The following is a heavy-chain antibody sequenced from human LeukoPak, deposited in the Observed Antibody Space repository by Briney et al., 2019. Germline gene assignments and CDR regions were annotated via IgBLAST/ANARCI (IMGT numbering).Heavy chain of an antibody. CDR2: IWYDGSNK. D-gene: IGHD3-10*01. V-gene: IGHV3-33*01. CDR3: ARDGAPPEDGSGEYYFDY. Sequence: PGGSLRLSCAASGFTFSSYGMHWVRQAPGKGLEWVAVIWYDGSNKYYADSVKGRFTISRDNSKNTLYLQMNSLRAEDTAVYYCARDGAPPEDGSGEYYFDYWGQGTLVTVSS. CDR1: GFTFSSYG. J-gene: IGHJ4*02.